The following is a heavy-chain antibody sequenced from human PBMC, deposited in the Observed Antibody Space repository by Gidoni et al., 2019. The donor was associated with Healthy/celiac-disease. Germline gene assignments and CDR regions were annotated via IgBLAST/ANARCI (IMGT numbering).Heavy chain of an antibody. V-gene: IGHV3-23*01. Sequence: EVQLLESGGGLVQPGGSLRLACAASGWPFSGYDMSWVRQAPGKGLEWVSASSGSGGSTYYADSVKGRFTISRDNSKNTLYLQMNSLRAEDTAVYYCAKELIGRGYSGYDDFDYWGQGTLVTVSS. CDR3: AKELIGRGYSGYDDFDY. CDR1: GWPFSGYD. D-gene: IGHD5-12*01. CDR2: SSGSGGST. J-gene: IGHJ4*02.